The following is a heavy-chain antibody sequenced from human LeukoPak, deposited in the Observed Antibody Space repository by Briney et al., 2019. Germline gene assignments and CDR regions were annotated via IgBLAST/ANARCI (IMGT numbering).Heavy chain of an antibody. J-gene: IGHJ6*02. CDR3: ARDQATMIRNGFDV. D-gene: IGHD3-10*01. CDR2: IKQDGSEK. CDR1: GFTSSSYW. Sequence: QAGGSLRLSCAASGFTSSSYWMSWVRQAPGKGLEWVANIKQDGSEKYYVDSVKGRFTLSRDDSKNMLFLQMNSLRVEDTAVYYCARDQATMIRNGFDVWGQGTAVTVSS. V-gene: IGHV3-7*03.